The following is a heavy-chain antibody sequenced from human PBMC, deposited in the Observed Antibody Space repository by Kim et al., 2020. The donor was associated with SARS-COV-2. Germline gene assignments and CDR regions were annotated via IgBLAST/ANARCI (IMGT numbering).Heavy chain of an antibody. J-gene: IGHJ6*02. CDR3: ARNNAMDV. Sequence: GGSLRLSCAASGFSFSNHWMTWVRQAPGRGPEWVANIKQHGSEKYYVDPVRGRFTISRDDAKNSLYLQMNSLRAEDTAIYYCARNNAMDVWGQGTTVTVSS. V-gene: IGHV3-7*03. CDR2: IKQHGSEK. CDR1: GFSFSNHW.